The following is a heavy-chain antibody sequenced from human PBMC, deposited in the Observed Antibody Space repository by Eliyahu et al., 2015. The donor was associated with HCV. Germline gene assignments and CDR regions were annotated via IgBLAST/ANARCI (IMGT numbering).Heavy chain of an antibody. CDR2: INSDGSST. Sequence: EVQLVESGGGLVQPGGSLRLSCAASGFTFSSYWMHWVRQAPGKGLVWVSRINSDGSSTSYADSVKGRFTISRDNAKNTLYLQMNSLRAEDTAVYYCARDPPYSSGWYYFDYWGQGTLVTVSS. CDR3: ARDPPYSSGWYYFDY. J-gene: IGHJ4*02. D-gene: IGHD6-19*01. V-gene: IGHV3-74*01. CDR1: GFTFSSYW.